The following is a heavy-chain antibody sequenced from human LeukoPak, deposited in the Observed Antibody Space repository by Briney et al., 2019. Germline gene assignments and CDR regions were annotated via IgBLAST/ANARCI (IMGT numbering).Heavy chain of an antibody. J-gene: IGHJ3*02. V-gene: IGHV1-69*05. Sequence: ASVKVSCKASGGTFSSYAISWVRQAPGQGLEWMGGIIPIFGTANYAQKFQGRVTMTRDTSTSTVYMELSSLRSEDTAVYYCAREDCSSTSCYHDDAFDIWGQGTMVTVSS. CDR2: IIPIFGTA. D-gene: IGHD2-2*01. CDR3: AREDCSSTSCYHDDAFDI. CDR1: GGTFSSYA.